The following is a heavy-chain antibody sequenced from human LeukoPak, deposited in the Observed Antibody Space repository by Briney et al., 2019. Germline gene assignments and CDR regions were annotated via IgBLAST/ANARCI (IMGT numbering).Heavy chain of an antibody. Sequence: ASVQVSCKASGGTFSSYTISWVRQAPGRGLEWMGRIIPILGIANYAQKFQGRVTITADKSTNTAYMELNSLRSEYTAVYYCAEDSSGYYYSAFDIWGQGTMVTVSS. CDR1: GGTFSSYT. CDR2: IIPILGIA. D-gene: IGHD3-22*01. J-gene: IGHJ3*02. V-gene: IGHV1-69*02. CDR3: AEDSSGYYYSAFDI.